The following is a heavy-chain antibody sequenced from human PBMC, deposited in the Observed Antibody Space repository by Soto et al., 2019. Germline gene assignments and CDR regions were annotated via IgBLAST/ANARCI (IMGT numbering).Heavy chain of an antibody. CDR1: GFTFSSYW. V-gene: IGHV3-74*01. Sequence: EVQLVESGGGVVQPGGSLRLSCAASGFTFSSYWMHWVRQAPGKGLVWVSRINSDGTSAGYADSVKGRFTVSRDNAKNTLFLQMNSLRSEDTAMYYCVGWPFWGQGTLVTVSS. CDR2: INSDGTSA. CDR3: VGWPF. J-gene: IGHJ4*02.